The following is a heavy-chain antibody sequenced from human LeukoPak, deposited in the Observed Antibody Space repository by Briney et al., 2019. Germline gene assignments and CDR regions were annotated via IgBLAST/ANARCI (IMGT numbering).Heavy chain of an antibody. CDR1: GFTFSSYW. CDR3: AKGAILTGYYMYYFDY. D-gene: IGHD3-9*01. J-gene: IGHJ4*02. V-gene: IGHV3-33*06. CDR2: IWYDGSNK. Sequence: GGSLRLSCAASGFTFSSYWMSWVRQAPGKGLEWVAVIWYDGSNKYYADSVKGRFTISRDNSKNTLYLQMNSLRAEDTAVYYCAKGAILTGYYMYYFDYWGQGTLVTVSS.